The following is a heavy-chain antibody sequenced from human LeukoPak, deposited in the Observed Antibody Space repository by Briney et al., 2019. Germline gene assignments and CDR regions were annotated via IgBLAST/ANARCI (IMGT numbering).Heavy chain of an antibody. J-gene: IGHJ4*02. D-gene: IGHD6-13*01. CDR3: ARDGYSSSWYGWAFDY. Sequence: SETLSLTRTVSGGSISSGSYYWSWIRQPAGKGLEWIGRIYTSGSTNYNPSLKSRVTISVDTSKNQFSLKLSSVTAADTAVYYCARDGYSSSWYGWAFDYWGQGTLVTVSS. CDR2: IYTSGST. V-gene: IGHV4-61*02. CDR1: GGSISSGSYY.